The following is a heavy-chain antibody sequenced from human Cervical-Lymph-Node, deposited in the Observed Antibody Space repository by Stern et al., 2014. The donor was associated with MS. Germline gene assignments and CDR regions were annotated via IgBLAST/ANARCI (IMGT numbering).Heavy chain of an antibody. CDR2: ISYDGSEI. D-gene: IGHD3-16*01. J-gene: IGHJ4*02. CDR3: ARSLGGTTPYFDY. CDR1: GFTFSYYG. Sequence: VQLVESGGGVVQPGRSLRLSCAASGFTFSYYGMHWVRQAPGKGLEWVAIISYDGSEIYYAASVKGRFTISRDNSKNTLFLQMTGLRTEDTSVYYCARSLGGTTPYFDYWGQGTLVTVSP. V-gene: IGHV3-30*03.